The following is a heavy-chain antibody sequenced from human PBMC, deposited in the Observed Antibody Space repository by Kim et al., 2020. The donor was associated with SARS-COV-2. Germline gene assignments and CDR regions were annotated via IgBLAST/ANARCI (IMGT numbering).Heavy chain of an antibody. J-gene: IGHJ3*02. V-gene: IGHV4-38-2*02. CDR2: ISHIGHT. D-gene: IGHD6-19*01. CDR1: GSSIGIHYY. CDR3: ARHVIRGWFNFDM. Sequence: SETLSLTCNVSGSSIGIHYYWAWIRQPPGRGLEGIASISHIGHTYFNPSLQSRVAMSVDASKKQFFVNLTSVTTADTALYFCARHVIRGWFNFDMWGRGRLVTLSS.